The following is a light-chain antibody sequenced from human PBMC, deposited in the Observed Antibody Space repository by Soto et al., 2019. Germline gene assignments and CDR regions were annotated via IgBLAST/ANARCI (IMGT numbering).Light chain of an antibody. CDR3: HYYSAVWT. CDR2: DAS. CDR1: QSVRSW. V-gene: IGKV1-5*01. Sequence: DIQMTQSHSTLSASVGDRFSITCRASQSVRSWLAWYQQKPGRAPKVLIYDASSLESGVPSRFSGSGSGTHFILTISSLQPDDFATYYCHYYSAVWTFGQGTKVDI. J-gene: IGKJ1*01.